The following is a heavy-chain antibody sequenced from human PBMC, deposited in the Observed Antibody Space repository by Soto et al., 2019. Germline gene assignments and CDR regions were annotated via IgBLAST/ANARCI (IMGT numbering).Heavy chain of an antibody. CDR3: TTVTRFDY. CDR1: GFTFSSYG. CDR2: ISYDGSNK. D-gene: IGHD4-17*01. J-gene: IGHJ4*02. Sequence: GGSLRLSCAASGFTFSSYGMHWVRQAPGKGLEWVAVISYDGSNKYYADSVKGRFTISRDNSKNTLYLQMNSLRAEDTAVYYCTTVTRFDYWGQGTLVTVSS. V-gene: IGHV3-30*03.